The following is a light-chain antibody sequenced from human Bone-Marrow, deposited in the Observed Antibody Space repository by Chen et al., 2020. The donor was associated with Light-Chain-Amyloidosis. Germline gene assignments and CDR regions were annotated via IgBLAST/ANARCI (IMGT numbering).Light chain of an antibody. Sequence: NFMLTQPHSVSESPGKTVIISCTRSSGSIATNYVQWYQQRPGSSPTTVIYEDDQRPSGVPDRFSGAIDRSSNSASLTISRLKTEDEADYDCQSYQGSSQGVFGGGTKLTVL. CDR3: QSYQGSSQGV. J-gene: IGLJ3*02. V-gene: IGLV6-57*01. CDR2: EDD. CDR1: SGSIATNY.